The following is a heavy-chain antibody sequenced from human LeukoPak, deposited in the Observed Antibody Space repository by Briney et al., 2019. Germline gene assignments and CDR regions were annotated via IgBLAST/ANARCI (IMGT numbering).Heavy chain of an antibody. CDR3: GRDWFKTGDPAS. CDR2: IYSGGTT. J-gene: IGHJ4*02. CDR1: GFSVSNYY. V-gene: IGHV3-66*01. Sequence: PGGSLRLSCEASGFSVSNYYMSWVRQAPGKGLECVSVIYSGGTTHYPDSVKGRFTISRDNSKNTLYLQMSNLRVEDTAEYYCGRDWFKTGDPASWGQGTLVIVSS. D-gene: IGHD7-27*01.